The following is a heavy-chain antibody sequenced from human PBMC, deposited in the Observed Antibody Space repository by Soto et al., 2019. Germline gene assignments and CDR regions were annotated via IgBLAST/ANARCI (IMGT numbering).Heavy chain of an antibody. CDR1: GGTFSSYA. CDR2: IIPIFGTA. V-gene: IGHV1-69*01. D-gene: IGHD3-3*01. J-gene: IGHJ6*02. Sequence: QVQLVQSGAEVKKPGSSVKVSCKASGGTFSSYAISWVRQAPGQGLEWMGGIIPIFGTANYAQKFQGRVTITADESTSTAYMDLSSLRSEDTAVYYCARGPPAEWSQNYYGMDVWGQGTTVTVSS. CDR3: ARGPPAEWSQNYYGMDV.